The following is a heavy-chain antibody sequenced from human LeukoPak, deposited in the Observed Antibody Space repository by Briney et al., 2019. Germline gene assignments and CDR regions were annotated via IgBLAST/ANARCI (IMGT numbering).Heavy chain of an antibody. V-gene: IGHV4-39*07. CDR2: INNSGRT. D-gene: IGHD2-15*01. J-gene: IGHJ4*02. CDR1: DDSISNNRYF. CDR3: ARESFGGSPLVH. Sequence: SETLSLTCTISDDSISNNRYFWAWIRQPPGKGLVWIGSINNSGRTYSNPSLKSRLTMSVYTAKRQSSLKLISVTAADTALYYCARESFGGSPLVHWGQGTLVTVSS.